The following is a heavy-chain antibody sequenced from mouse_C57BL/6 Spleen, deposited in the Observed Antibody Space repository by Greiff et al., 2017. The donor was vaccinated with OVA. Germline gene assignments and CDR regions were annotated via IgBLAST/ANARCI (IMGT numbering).Heavy chain of an antibody. J-gene: IGHJ4*01. CDR1: GYTFTSYW. V-gene: IGHV1-62-3*01. CDR3: AKTTVVDYYAMDY. CDR2: IDPNSGGT. Sequence: QVQLQQPGAELVKPGASVKLSCKASGYTFTSYWMHWVKQRPGRGLEWIGRIDPNSGGTKYNEKFKSKATLTADKSSSTAYMQLSSLTSEDSAVYFCAKTTVVDYYAMDYWGQGTSVTVSS. D-gene: IGHD1-1*01.